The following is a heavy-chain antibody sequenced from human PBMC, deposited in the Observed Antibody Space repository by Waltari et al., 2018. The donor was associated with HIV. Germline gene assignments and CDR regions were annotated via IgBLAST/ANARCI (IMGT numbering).Heavy chain of an antibody. J-gene: IGHJ4*02. D-gene: IGHD3-16*01. CDR2: INSDGSST. CDR3: ASLYNYVWGSPPPFDY. V-gene: IGHV3-74*01. CDR1: GFTLSSSW. Sequence: EVQLVESGGGLVQPGGSLRLSCEASGFTLSSSWMHWVRQAPGKGLVWVSRINSDGSSTNYADSVKGRFTISRDNAKNTVYLQMNSLRAEDTALYYCASLYNYVWGSPPPFDYWGQGTLVTVSS.